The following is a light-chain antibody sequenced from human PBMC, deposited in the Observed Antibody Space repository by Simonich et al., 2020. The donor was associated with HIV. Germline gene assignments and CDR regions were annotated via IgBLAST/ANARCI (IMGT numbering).Light chain of an antibody. V-gene: IGKV3-15*01. J-gene: IGKJ3*01. CDR1: QSVSIN. CDR2: GAS. Sequence: EIVMTQSPATLSVSPGENTTLSCRASQSVSINLAWYQQKPGQAPRLLIYGASTRATGIPATFSGSGSGTDFTLTISRLEPEDFAVYYCQQYVSSPVTFGPGTTVDIK. CDR3: QQYVSSPVT.